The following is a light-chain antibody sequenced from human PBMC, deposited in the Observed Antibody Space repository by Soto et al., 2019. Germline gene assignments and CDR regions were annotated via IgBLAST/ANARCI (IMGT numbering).Light chain of an antibody. V-gene: IGLV2-14*01. CDR2: EVS. J-gene: IGLJ1*01. Sequence: QSVLTQPASVSGSAGQSITISCSGTMRDVGAYNLVSWYQQHPGKAPKLMIYEVSKRPSGVPNRFSASKSGNTASLTISGLQAEDEADYYCCSYTTTGTLVFGTGTKLTVL. CDR1: MRDVGAYNL. CDR3: CSYTTTGTLV.